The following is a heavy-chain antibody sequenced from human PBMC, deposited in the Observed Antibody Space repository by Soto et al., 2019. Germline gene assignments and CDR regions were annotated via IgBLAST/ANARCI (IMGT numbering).Heavy chain of an antibody. CDR1: GFTFSSYW. CDR2: IKQDGSEK. Sequence: SGGSLRLSCAASGFTFSSYWMSWVRQAPGKGLEWVANIKQDGSEKYYVDSVKGRFTISRDNAKNSLYLQMNSLRAEDTAVYYCARARRPYDIAARLSYYFDYWGQGTLVTVSS. V-gene: IGHV3-7*01. D-gene: IGHD6-6*01. CDR3: ARARRPYDIAARLSYYFDY. J-gene: IGHJ4*02.